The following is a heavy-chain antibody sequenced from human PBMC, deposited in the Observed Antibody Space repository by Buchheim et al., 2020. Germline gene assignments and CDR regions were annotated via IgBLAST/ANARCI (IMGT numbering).Heavy chain of an antibody. CDR2: ISGSGGST. CDR1: GFTFSSYA. Sequence: EVQLLESGGGLVQPGGSLRLSCAASGFTFSSYAMSWVRQAPGKGLEWVSAISGSGGSTYYADSVKGRFTISRDNSKNKLYLQMNSLRAEDTAVYYCAKDRRGYCSSTSCYSAWFDPWGQGTL. D-gene: IGHD2-2*01. J-gene: IGHJ5*02. V-gene: IGHV3-23*01. CDR3: AKDRRGYCSSTSCYSAWFDP.